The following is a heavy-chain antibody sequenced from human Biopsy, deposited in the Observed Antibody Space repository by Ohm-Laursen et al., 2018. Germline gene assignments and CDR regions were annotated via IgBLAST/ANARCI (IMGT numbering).Heavy chain of an antibody. J-gene: IGHJ4*02. CDR3: TLEGVGFDN. V-gene: IGHV3-73*01. CDR1: GFTFSASA. Sequence: SLRLSCAASGFTFSASAMHWVRQASGKGLEWVGRIRSKAKSYATAYAASVTGRFTISRDDSRNTTYLQMNSLKTEDTAVYYCTLEGVGFDNWGQGTLVTVSS. CDR2: IRSKAKSYAT. D-gene: IGHD1-26*01.